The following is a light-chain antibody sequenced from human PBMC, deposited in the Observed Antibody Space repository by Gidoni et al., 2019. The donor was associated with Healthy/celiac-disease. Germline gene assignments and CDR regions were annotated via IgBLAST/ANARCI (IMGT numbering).Light chain of an antibody. Sequence: QSALTQPASVSGSPVQSITISCTGTSSDVGSYNLVSWYQQHPGKAPKLMIYEGSKRPSGVSNRFSGSKSGNTASLTISGLQAEDEADYYCCSYAGSSTWVFGTGTKVTVL. CDR3: CSYAGSSTWV. CDR2: EGS. J-gene: IGLJ1*01. CDR1: SSDVGSYNL. V-gene: IGLV2-23*01.